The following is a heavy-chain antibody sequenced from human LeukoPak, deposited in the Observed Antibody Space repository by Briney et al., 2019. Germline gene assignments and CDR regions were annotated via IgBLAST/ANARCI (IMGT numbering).Heavy chain of an antibody. J-gene: IGHJ4*02. CDR3: AVTTVTTPSPPGYFDY. D-gene: IGHD4-17*01. V-gene: IGHV4-59*12. Sequence: PSETLSLTGTVYGGSITSYYWSWIRQPPGKGLEWIGYISYSGNTNYSPSLKSRVTISVDTSKNQFSLKLSSVTAADTAVYYCAVTTVTTPSPPGYFDYWGQGTLVTVSS. CDR2: ISYSGNT. CDR1: GGSITSYY.